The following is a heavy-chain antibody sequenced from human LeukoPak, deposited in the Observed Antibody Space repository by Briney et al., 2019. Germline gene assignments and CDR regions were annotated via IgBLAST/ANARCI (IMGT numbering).Heavy chain of an antibody. CDR1: GFTFSNYW. Sequence: GGSLRLSCAASGFTFSNYWMHWVRQAPGKGPVWVSRIKSDGSSTRFADSVQGRFTISRDNGKNTLYLQMNSLRAEVTAVYYCARGGDSSNWYPGYFDYWGQGALVTVSS. CDR3: ARGGDSSNWYPGYFDY. V-gene: IGHV3-74*01. CDR2: IKSDGSST. D-gene: IGHD6-13*01. J-gene: IGHJ4*02.